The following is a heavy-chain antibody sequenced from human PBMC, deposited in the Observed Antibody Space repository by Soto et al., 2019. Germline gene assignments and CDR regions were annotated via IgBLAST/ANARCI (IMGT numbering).Heavy chain of an antibody. Sequence: SETLSPTCTVSGDSISSDYYHWTWIRQSPGKGLEWIGYIHHSGSILYNPSLKSRVTISVDTSKDQFSLHLTSVTAADTAVYFCASEDDGGDSLDVWGQGTTVPVSS. D-gene: IGHD2-21*02. CDR3: ASEDDGGDSLDV. V-gene: IGHV4-30-4*08. J-gene: IGHJ6*02. CDR1: GDSISSDYYH. CDR2: IHHSGSI.